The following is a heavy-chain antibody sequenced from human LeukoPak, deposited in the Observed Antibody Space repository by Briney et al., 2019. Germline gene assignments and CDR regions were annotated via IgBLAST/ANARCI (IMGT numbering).Heavy chain of an antibody. V-gene: IGHV1-46*01. J-gene: IGHJ4*02. CDR1: GYTFTSYY. D-gene: IGHD6-19*01. Sequence: ASVKVSCKASGYTFTSYYMHWVRQAPGQGLEWMGLINPSGGRTSYAQKFQGRVTVTRDMSTSTVYMELSSLRSEDTAVYYCAKGIGEQWLDRDFDYWGQGTLVTVSS. CDR3: AKGIGEQWLDRDFDY. CDR2: INPSGGRT.